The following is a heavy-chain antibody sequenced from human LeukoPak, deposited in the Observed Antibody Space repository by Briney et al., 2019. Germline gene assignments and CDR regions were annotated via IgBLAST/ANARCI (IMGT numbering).Heavy chain of an antibody. Sequence: GASVKVSCKTSGYTFSSYAVTWVRQAPGQGLEWLGWITGYNYNTKIAEGFQGRVSMTRDTSTSTAYLVLGGLRSDDTAVYYCARVRSLDNDFWNDHFSVNWFDPWGQGTLVTVSS. D-gene: IGHD3/OR15-3a*01. CDR2: ITGYNYNT. V-gene: IGHV1-18*01. J-gene: IGHJ5*02. CDR1: GYTFSSYA. CDR3: ARVRSLDNDFWNDHFSVNWFDP.